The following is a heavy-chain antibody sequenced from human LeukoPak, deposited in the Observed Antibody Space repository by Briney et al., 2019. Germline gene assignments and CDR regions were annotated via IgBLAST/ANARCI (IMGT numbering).Heavy chain of an antibody. J-gene: IGHJ6*03. V-gene: IGHV1-18*01. CDR2: INAYNDNT. CDR1: GYTFNSAG. D-gene: IGHD1-26*01. CDR3: ARTTNSYYYYYYIDV. Sequence: ASVKVTCKASGYTFNSAGISWVRQAPGQGLEWMGWINAYNDNTKYAEKLQGRVTMTTDTSTSTAYMELRSLRSDDTAVYYCARTTNSYYYYYYIDVWGKGTTVTVSS.